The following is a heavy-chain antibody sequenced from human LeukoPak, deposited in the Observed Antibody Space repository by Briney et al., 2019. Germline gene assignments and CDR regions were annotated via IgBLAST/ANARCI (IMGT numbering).Heavy chain of an antibody. CDR2: ISGSDSNT. J-gene: IGHJ4*02. CDR3: AKRREGAFDY. D-gene: IGHD1-26*01. V-gene: IGHV3-23*01. Sequence: GGCLRLSCAASRFTLSSYGMSWVRQAPGKGLDWVSAISGSDSNTYYADSVKGRFTISRDNSKNTLYLQMNSLRAEDTAKYYCAKRREGAFDYWGQGILVTVSS. CDR1: RFTLSSYG.